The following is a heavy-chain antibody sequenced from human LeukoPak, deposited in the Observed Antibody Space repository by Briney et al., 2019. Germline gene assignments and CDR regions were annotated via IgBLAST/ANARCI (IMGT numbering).Heavy chain of an antibody. J-gene: IGHJ3*02. CDR1: GASINSYY. CDR3: ARDPGGGYKDDALDI. Sequence: SETLSLTCTVSGASINSYYWSWIRQPPGKGLEWIGEIYHTGNSNYNPSLKSRLTISVDRSKNQFSLKLSSVTAADTAVYYCARDPGGGYKDDALDIWGQGTMVTVTS. V-gene: IGHV4-59*12. CDR2: IYHTGNS. D-gene: IGHD3-16*01.